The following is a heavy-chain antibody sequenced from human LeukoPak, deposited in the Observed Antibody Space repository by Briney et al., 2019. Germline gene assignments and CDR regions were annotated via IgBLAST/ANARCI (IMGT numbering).Heavy chain of an antibody. Sequence: GGSLRLSCAASGFTFSSYAMHWVRQAPGKGLEWVAVISYDGSNKYYADSVKGRFTISRDNSKNMLYLQMNSLRAEDTAVYYCARSGWYYYYGMDVWGQGTTVTVSS. CDR2: ISYDGSNK. J-gene: IGHJ6*02. CDR3: ARSGWYYYYGMDV. CDR1: GFTFSSYA. D-gene: IGHD6-19*01. V-gene: IGHV3-30-3*01.